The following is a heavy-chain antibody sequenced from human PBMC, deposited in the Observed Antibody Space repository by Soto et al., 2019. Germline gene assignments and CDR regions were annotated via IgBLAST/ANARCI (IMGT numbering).Heavy chain of an antibody. D-gene: IGHD1-20*01. V-gene: IGHV3-23*01. CDR3: AKVPLTPGWYFDS. J-gene: IGHJ4*02. CDR1: GFTFSAYP. Sequence: VQVSESGGGLVQPGGSLRLSCVASGFTFSAYPMTCVRQVPGKGLEWVSGISGSGGTAYYADSVKGRFTISRDNSRNMLYLQMDSLRAEDTAVYYCAKVPLTPGWYFDSWGQGTLVTVSS. CDR2: ISGSGGTA.